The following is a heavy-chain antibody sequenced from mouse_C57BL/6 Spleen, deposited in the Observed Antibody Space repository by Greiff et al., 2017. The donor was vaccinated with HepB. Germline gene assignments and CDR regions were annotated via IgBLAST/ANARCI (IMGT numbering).Heavy chain of an antibody. CDR1: GYTFTSYG. CDR2: IYPRSGNT. CDR3: ARSGNGNSWFAY. Sequence: VQLQQSGAELARPGASVKLSCKASGYTFTSYGISWVKQRTGQGLEWIGEIYPRSGNTYYNEKFKGKATLTADKSSSTAYMELRSLTSEDSAVYFCARSGNGNSWFAYWGQGTLVTVSA. V-gene: IGHV1-81*01. D-gene: IGHD2-1*01. J-gene: IGHJ3*01.